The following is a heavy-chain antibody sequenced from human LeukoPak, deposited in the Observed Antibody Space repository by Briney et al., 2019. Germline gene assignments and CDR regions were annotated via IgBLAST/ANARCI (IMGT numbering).Heavy chain of an antibody. CDR3: ARGGRSTRRYSSSWYYYGMGV. CDR2: INHSGST. Sequence: SETLSLTCAVYGGSFSGYYWSWIRQPPGKGLEWIGEINHSGSTNYNPSLKSRVTISVDTSKNQFSLKLSSVTAADTAVYYCARGGRSTRRYSSSWYYYGMGVWGQGATVTVSS. J-gene: IGHJ6*02. D-gene: IGHD6-13*01. V-gene: IGHV4-34*01. CDR1: GGSFSGYY.